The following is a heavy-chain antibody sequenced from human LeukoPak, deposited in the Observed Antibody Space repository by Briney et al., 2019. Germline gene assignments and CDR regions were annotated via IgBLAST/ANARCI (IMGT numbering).Heavy chain of an antibody. J-gene: IGHJ6*02. CDR3: SRGRYGDYSRSGYYYGMDV. V-gene: IGHV3-30-3*01. Sequence: GGSLRLSCVASGFTFSSYAMHWVRQAPGKGLEWVAVITFDGSNALYADSVKGRFTISRDISKSTLYLEMNSLKAEDSAIYYCSRGRYGDYSRSGYYYGMDVWGQGTTVTVSS. D-gene: IGHD4-17*01. CDR2: ITFDGSNA. CDR1: GFTFSSYA.